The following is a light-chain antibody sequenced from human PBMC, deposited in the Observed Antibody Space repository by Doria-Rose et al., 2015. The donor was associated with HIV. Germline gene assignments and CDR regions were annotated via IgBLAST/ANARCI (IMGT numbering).Light chain of an antibody. CDR1: QSFSSTY. J-gene: IGKJ1*01. V-gene: IGKV3-20*01. Sequence: TQSPGTLSLSPGERATLSCRASQSFSSTYLAWYQQKPGQAPSLLIYDGFTMATGIPDRFSASGSGTDFTLTINRLEPEDFALYYCHQYGTSWTFGQGTKVE. CDR3: HQYGTSWT. CDR2: DGF.